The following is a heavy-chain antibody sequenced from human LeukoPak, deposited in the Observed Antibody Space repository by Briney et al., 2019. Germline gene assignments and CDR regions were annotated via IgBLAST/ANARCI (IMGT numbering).Heavy chain of an antibody. J-gene: IGHJ4*02. V-gene: IGHV4-39*07. Sequence: SETLSLTCTVSGGSISSSGYYWGWIRQTPGKGPEWIGSIYDSGSTYHNPSLKSRVTISVDTSKNQFSLKLSSVTAADTAVYYCAREDSSGWYWFDYWGQGTLVTVSS. CDR3: AREDSSGWYWFDY. D-gene: IGHD6-19*01. CDR1: GGSISSSGYY. CDR2: IYDSGST.